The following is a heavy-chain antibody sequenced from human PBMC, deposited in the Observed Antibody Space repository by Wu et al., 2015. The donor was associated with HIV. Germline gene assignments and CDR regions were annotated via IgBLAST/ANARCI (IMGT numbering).Heavy chain of an antibody. V-gene: IGHV1-69*12. CDR3: ARDRDCTNGVCSHNWFDP. CDR1: GGTFSSYA. Sequence: QVQLVQSGAEVKKPGSSVKVSCKASGGTFSSYAISWVRQAPGQGLEWMGGIIPIFGTANYAQKFQGRVTITADESTSTAYMELSSLRSEDTAVYYCARDRDCTNGVCSHNWFDPGAREPWSPSPQ. D-gene: IGHD2-8*01. J-gene: IGHJ5*02. CDR2: IIPIFGTA.